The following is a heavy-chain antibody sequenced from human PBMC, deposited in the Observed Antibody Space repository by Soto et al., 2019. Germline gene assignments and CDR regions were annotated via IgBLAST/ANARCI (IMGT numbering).Heavy chain of an antibody. D-gene: IGHD6-6*01. J-gene: IGHJ6*03. Sequence: ASVKVSCKASGYTFTSYGISWVRQAPGQGLEWMGWISAYNGNTNYAQKLQGRVTMTTNTSTSTAYMELRSLRSDDTAVYYCARSPLAARYYYYYYMDVWGKGTTVTSP. V-gene: IGHV1-18*01. CDR1: GYTFTSYG. CDR3: ARSPLAARYYYYYYMDV. CDR2: ISAYNGNT.